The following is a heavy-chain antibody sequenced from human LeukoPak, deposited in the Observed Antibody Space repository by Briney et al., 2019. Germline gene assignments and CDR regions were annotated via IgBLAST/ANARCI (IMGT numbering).Heavy chain of an antibody. D-gene: IGHD4-11*01. CDR1: GYTFTSYD. CDR2: MNPNSGNT. V-gene: IGHV1-8*03. J-gene: IGHJ4*02. CDR3: ARVGLQSDFDY. Sequence: ASVKVSCKASGYTFTSYDINWVRQAPGQGLEWMGWMNPNSGNTGYAQKFQGRVTITRNTSISTAYMELSSLRSEDTAVYYCARVGLQSDFDYWGQGTLVTVSS.